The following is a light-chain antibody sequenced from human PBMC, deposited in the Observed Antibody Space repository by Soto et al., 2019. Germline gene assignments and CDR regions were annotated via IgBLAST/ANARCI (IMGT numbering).Light chain of an antibody. CDR2: EVS. CDR3: SSYAGSIYV. Sequence: SALTQPPSASGSPGQSVPISCTGTSSDVGGYNYVSWYQQHPGKAPKLMIYEVSKRPSGVPDRFSGSKSGNTASLTVSGLQAEDEADYYCSSYAGSIYVFGTRTKVTVL. CDR1: SSDVGGYNY. J-gene: IGLJ1*01. V-gene: IGLV2-8*01.